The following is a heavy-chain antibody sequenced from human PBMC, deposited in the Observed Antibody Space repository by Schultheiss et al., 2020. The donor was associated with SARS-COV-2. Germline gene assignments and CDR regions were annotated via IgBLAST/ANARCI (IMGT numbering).Heavy chain of an antibody. CDR1: GGSFSGYY. Sequence: SETLSLTCAVYGGSFSGYYWSWIRQPPGKGLEWIGEINHSGSTNYNPSLKSRVTISVDTSKNQFSLKLSSVTAADTAVYYCATGDFWSATGMYYFDYWGQGTLVTVSS. CDR2: INHSGST. V-gene: IGHV4-34*01. CDR3: ATGDFWSATGMYYFDY. J-gene: IGHJ4*02. D-gene: IGHD3-3*01.